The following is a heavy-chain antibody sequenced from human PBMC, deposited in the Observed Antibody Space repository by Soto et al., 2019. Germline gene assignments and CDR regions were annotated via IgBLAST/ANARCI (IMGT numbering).Heavy chain of an antibody. CDR3: AREGAGTDY. CDR2: IYSGGST. CDR1: GFTVSSNY. Sequence: EVQMVESGGGLVQPGGYLRLSCAASGFTVSSNYMSWVRQAPGKGLEGVSVIYSGGSTYYAESVKGRLTISRHKSKNTLYLQMNSLRAEDTAVYYCAREGAGTDYWGQGTLVTVSS. D-gene: IGHD6-19*01. V-gene: IGHV3-53*04. J-gene: IGHJ4*02.